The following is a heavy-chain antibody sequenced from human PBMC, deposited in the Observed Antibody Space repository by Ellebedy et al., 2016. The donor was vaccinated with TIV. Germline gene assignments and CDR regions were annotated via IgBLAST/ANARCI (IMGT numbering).Heavy chain of an antibody. D-gene: IGHD6-19*01. CDR3: ARNRDANGWYVDL. Sequence: PGGSLRLSCAASGFIVATDYMSWVRKAPGKGPEWVSTIYSGGAAYYGDSVKGRFTVSRDNSKNTVYLQMNSLRVEDTAVYFCARNRDANGWYVDLWGQGTLVTVSS. CDR2: IYSGGAA. CDR1: GFIVATDY. J-gene: IGHJ5*02. V-gene: IGHV3-66*01.